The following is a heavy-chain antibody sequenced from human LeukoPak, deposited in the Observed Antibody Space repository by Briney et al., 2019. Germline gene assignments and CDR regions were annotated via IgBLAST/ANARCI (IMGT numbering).Heavy chain of an antibody. J-gene: IGHJ4*02. D-gene: IGHD5-18*01. V-gene: IGHV4-34*01. CDR2: INHSGST. Sequence: PSETLSLTCAVYGGSFSGYYWSWIRQPPGKGLEWIGEINHSGSTNYNPSLKSRVTISVDTSKNQFSLKLSSVTAADTAVYYCAGRGYSNALADYWGQGTLVTVSS. CDR3: AGRGYSNALADY. CDR1: GGSFSGYY.